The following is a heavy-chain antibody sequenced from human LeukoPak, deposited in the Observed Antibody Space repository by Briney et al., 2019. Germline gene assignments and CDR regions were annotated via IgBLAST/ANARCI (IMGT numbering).Heavy chain of an antibody. D-gene: IGHD3-10*01. CDR3: ARLIPPRPPRD. Sequence: SETLSLTCTVSGDSISSSPYYWGWIRQPPGKGLEWIGGIHYSGSTYYNPSLKSRVTISVDTSKNQFSLKLSSVTAADTAVYYCARLIPPRPPRDWGQGTLVTASS. CDR1: GDSISSSPYY. CDR2: IHYSGST. J-gene: IGHJ4*02. V-gene: IGHV4-39*01.